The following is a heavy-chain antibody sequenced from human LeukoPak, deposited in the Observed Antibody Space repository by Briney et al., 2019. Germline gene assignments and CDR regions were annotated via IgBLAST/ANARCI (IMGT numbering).Heavy chain of an antibody. CDR2: INPNCGGT. CDR3: ARGDTVTTGPFDY. J-gene: IGHJ4*02. D-gene: IGHD4-17*01. V-gene: IGHV1-2*02. Sequence: INPNCGGTNSAQKFQGRVTMTRDTSISTAYMELTRLRSDDTAVYYCARGDTVTTGPFDYWGQGTLVTVSS.